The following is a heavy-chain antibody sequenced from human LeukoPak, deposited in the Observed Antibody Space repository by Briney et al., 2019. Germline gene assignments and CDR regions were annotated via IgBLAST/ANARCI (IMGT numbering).Heavy chain of an antibody. CDR2: ISSSSSYI. D-gene: IGHD2-2*01. Sequence: GGSLRLSCAASGFTFSSYSMNWVRQAPVKGLEWVSSISSSSSYIYYADSVKGRFTISRDNAKNSLYLQMNSLRAEDTAVYYCAREPRVGYCSSTSCYLAYWGQGTLVTVSS. J-gene: IGHJ4*02. CDR3: AREPRVGYCSSTSCYLAY. V-gene: IGHV3-21*01. CDR1: GFTFSSYS.